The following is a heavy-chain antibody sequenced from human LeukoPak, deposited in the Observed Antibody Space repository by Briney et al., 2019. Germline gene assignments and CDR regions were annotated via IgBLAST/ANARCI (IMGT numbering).Heavy chain of an antibody. D-gene: IGHD3-10*01. CDR3: ASSDGSGMGHARPFDI. J-gene: IGHJ3*02. CDR1: GYSISSGYY. Sequence: SETLSLTCAVSGYSISSGYYWGWIRQPPGKGLEWIGSIYHSGSTYYNPSLKSRVTISVDTSKNQFSLKLSSVTAADTAVYYCASSDGSGMGHARPFDIWGQGTIVTVSS. V-gene: IGHV4-38-2*01. CDR2: IYHSGST.